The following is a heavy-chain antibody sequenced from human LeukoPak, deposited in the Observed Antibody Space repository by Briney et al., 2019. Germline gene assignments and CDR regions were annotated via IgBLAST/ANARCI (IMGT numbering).Heavy chain of an antibody. CDR1: GGSISSGDYY. CDR3: ARDRQAAAGRGDYFDY. CDR2: IYYSGST. Sequence: SETLSLTCTVSGGSISSGDYYWSWIRQPPGKGLEWIGYIYYSGSTNYNPSLKSRVTISVDTSKNQFSLKLSSVTAADTAVYYCARDRQAAAGRGDYFDYWGQGTLVTVSS. J-gene: IGHJ4*02. V-gene: IGHV4-61*08. D-gene: IGHD6-13*01.